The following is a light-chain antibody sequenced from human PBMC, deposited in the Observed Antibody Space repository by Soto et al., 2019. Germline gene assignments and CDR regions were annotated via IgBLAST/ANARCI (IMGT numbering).Light chain of an antibody. CDR1: QSISSI. V-gene: IGKV1-39*01. Sequence: DIQMTQSPSSLSASVGDRVTITCRASQSISSILNWYQQKPGKAPKLLIYAASSLQSGVPSRFSGSGSGTDFTLTISSVQPEDFATYYCQQSYSALITFGQGTRLEIK. CDR2: AAS. CDR3: QQSYSALIT. J-gene: IGKJ5*01.